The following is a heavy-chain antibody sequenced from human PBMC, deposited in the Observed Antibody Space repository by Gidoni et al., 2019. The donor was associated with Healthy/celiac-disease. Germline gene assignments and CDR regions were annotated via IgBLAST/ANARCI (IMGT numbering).Heavy chain of an antibody. V-gene: IGHV3-20*01. CDR1: GFPFDAYG. Sequence: EVQLVESGGGVVRPGGSLRLSCAASGFPFDAYGMSWVRQAPGKGREWVSGINWNGGSTGYADSVKGRFTISRDNAKNSLYLQMNSLRAEDTALYHCARELYSGSYYPAFDIWGQGTMVTVSS. CDR3: ARELYSGSYYPAFDI. CDR2: INWNGGST. J-gene: IGHJ3*02. D-gene: IGHD1-26*01.